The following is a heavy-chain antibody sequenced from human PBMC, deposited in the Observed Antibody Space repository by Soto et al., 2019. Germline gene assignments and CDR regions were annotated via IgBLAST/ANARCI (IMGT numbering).Heavy chain of an antibody. Sequence: QITLKESGPTLVKPTQPLTLTCTFSGLSLSTTGVGVGWIRQPPGKALEWLALIYWDDDKRYSPSLKSRLTIAKDTSKTQVVLTMTNMDPVDTATYYCVQSRCGGDCLQSYSSHSYYGLDVWGQGTTVTVSS. CDR1: GLSLSTTGVG. D-gene: IGHD2-21*02. J-gene: IGHJ6*02. V-gene: IGHV2-5*02. CDR3: VQSRCGGDCLQSYSSHSYYGLDV. CDR2: IYWDDDK.